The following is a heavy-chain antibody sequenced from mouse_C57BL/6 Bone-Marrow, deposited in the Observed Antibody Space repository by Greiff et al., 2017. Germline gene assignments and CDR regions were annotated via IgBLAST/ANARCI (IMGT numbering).Heavy chain of an antibody. CDR2: LSSGGSYT. J-gene: IGHJ2*01. Sequence: EVKLVESGGDLVKPGGSLKLSCAASGFTFSSSGMSWVRQTPDKRLEWVATLSSGGSYTYYPASVKGRFTIARDNAKNTLYLQMSRLKSEDTAMYYCARHGGLRPLDYWGQGTTLTVSS. D-gene: IGHD2-4*01. CDR1: GFTFSSSG. V-gene: IGHV5-6*02. CDR3: ARHGGLRPLDY.